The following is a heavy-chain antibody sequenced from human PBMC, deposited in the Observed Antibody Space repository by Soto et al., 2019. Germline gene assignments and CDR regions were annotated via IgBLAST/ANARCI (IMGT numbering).Heavy chain of an antibody. V-gene: IGHV4-31*03. D-gene: IGHD2-15*01. Sequence: SETLSLTCTVSGGSISSGGYYWSWIRQHPGKGLEWIGYIYYSGSTYYNPSLKSRVTISVDTSKNQFSLKLSSVTAADTAVYYCARACGVGYCSGGGCYYYFDYWGQGTLVTVSS. CDR1: GGSISSGGYY. CDR3: ARACGVGYCSGGGCYYYFDY. CDR2: IYYSGST. J-gene: IGHJ4*02.